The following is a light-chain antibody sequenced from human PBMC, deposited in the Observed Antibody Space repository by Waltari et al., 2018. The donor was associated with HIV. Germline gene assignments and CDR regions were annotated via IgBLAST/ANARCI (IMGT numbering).Light chain of an antibody. Sequence: QSVLTQPPSASGTPGQRVTISCSGGSSNIGSNTVTCYQQLPGTAPKLLIYNNNQRPSGVPDRFSGSKSGTSASLAISGLQSEDEADYYCAAWDDSLNGVIFGGGTKLTVL. CDR2: NNN. CDR1: SSNIGSNT. J-gene: IGLJ2*01. V-gene: IGLV1-44*01. CDR3: AAWDDSLNGVI.